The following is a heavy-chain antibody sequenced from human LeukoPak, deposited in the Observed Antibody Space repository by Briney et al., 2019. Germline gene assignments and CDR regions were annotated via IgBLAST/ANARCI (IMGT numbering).Heavy chain of an antibody. CDR2: IRYDGSNK. CDR3: AREGDGSRYYFDY. CDR1: GFTFSSYG. V-gene: IGHV3-30*02. D-gene: IGHD2-21*01. Sequence: GGSLRLSCAASGFTFSSYGMHWVRQAPGKGLEWVAFIRYDGSNKYYADSVKGRFTISRDNARNSLDLHMSSLGAEDTAVYYCAREGDGSRYYFDYWGQGILVTVSS. J-gene: IGHJ4*02.